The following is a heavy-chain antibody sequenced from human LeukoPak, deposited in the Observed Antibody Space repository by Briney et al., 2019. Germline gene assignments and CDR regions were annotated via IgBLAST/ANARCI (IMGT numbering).Heavy chain of an antibody. D-gene: IGHD3-22*01. CDR2: INPSGGST. CDR3: ARAYYHDSSDYYFPLDY. V-gene: IGHV1-46*01. CDR1: GYTFTSYY. Sequence: ASVKVSCKASGYTFTSYYMHWVRQAPGQGLEWMGVINPSGGSTTYAQKFQGRVTMTRDTSTSTVYMELSSLRSEDTAVYYCARAYYHDSSDYYFPLDYWGQGTLVTVSS. J-gene: IGHJ4*02.